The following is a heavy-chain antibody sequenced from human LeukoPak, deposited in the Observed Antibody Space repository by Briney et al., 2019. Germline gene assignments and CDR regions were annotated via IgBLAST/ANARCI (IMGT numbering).Heavy chain of an antibody. CDR2: ISGSGGST. V-gene: IGHV3-23*01. Sequence: GASLRLSCAASGFTLSSYAMSWVRQAPGKGLEWVSAISGSGGSTYYGDSVKGRFTISRDNSKNTLYLQMNSLRAEDTAVYYCAKAKLLWFGESQYYFDYWGQGTLVTVSS. J-gene: IGHJ4*02. CDR1: GFTLSSYA. D-gene: IGHD3-10*01. CDR3: AKAKLLWFGESQYYFDY.